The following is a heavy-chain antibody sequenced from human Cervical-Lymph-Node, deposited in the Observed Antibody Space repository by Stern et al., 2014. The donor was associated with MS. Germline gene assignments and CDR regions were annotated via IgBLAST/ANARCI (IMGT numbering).Heavy chain of an antibody. Sequence: EVQLVESGGGLVQPGGSLRLSCAASGFPFSTYWMTWVRQAPGKGLEWVANIKQDGSDKYYVDSVKGRFTISRDNDKNSLYLQMNSLRAEDTAVYYCARRIQPFDYWGQGTLVTVSS. D-gene: IGHD5-18*01. V-gene: IGHV3-7*01. CDR2: IKQDGSDK. CDR3: ARRIQPFDY. CDR1: GFPFSTYW. J-gene: IGHJ4*02.